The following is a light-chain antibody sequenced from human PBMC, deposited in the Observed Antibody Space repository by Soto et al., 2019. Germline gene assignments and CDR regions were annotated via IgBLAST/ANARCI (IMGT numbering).Light chain of an antibody. Sequence: EIEMTQSPATVPVSPGERVTLSCRASQSVSIDLAWYQQKPGQAPRLLIYGASTRATGIPARFSGSGSGTEFTLTISSLQSEYFAVYYCQQYNNWPLTFGGGTKVDIK. CDR3: QQYNNWPLT. CDR1: QSVSID. CDR2: GAS. J-gene: IGKJ4*01. V-gene: IGKV3-15*01.